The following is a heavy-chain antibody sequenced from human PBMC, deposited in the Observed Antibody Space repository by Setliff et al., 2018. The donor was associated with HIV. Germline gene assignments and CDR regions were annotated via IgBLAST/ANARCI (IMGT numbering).Heavy chain of an antibody. J-gene: IGHJ4*02. D-gene: IGHD5-12*01. CDR2: IRSSRGST. CDR3: ARESSSGSQDY. CDR1: GFTFSNYS. Sequence: GSLRLSCAASGFTFSNYSMNWVRQVPGKGLEWLAFIRSSRGSTYYLDSVKGRFTVSGGNSKNIMYLQMSNLRLEDTAVYYCARESSSGSQDYWGQGTPVTVSS. V-gene: IGHV3-30*02.